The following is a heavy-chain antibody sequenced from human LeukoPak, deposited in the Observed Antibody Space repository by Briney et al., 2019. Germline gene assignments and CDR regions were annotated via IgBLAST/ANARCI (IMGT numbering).Heavy chain of an antibody. Sequence: GGSLRLSCAASGFTFSTYWMSWVRQAPGKGLEWVATIKQDGSEKYYVDSLKGRFTISRDNAKNSLYLQMSSLRAEDTAVYYCASAGNTHFDYWGQGTPVTVSS. V-gene: IGHV3-7*01. CDR3: ASAGNTHFDY. J-gene: IGHJ4*02. CDR2: IKQDGSEK. CDR1: GFTFSTYW. D-gene: IGHD4-23*01.